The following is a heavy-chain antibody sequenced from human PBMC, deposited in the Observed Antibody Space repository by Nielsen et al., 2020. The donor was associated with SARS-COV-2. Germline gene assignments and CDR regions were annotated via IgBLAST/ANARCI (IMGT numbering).Heavy chain of an antibody. J-gene: IGHJ4*02. V-gene: IGHV3-23*01. CDR1: GFTFSSYW. D-gene: IGHD6-19*01. CDR2: ISGSGGST. Sequence: GESLKISCAASGFTFSSYWMSWVRQAPGKGLEWGSAISGSGGSTYYADSVKGRFTISRDNSKNTLYLQMNSLRAEDTAVYYCAKQGVFRAGYWGQGTLVTVSS. CDR3: AKQGVFRAGY.